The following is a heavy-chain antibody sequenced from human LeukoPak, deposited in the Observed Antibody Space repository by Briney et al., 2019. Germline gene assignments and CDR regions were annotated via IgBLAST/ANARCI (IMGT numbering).Heavy chain of an antibody. V-gene: IGHV4-59*01. D-gene: IGHD3-10*01. J-gene: IGHJ4*02. Sequence: PSETPSLTCTVSGGSISSYYWSWIRQPPGKGLEWIGYIYYSGSTNYNPSLKSRVTISVDTSKNQFSLKLSSVTAADTAVYYCARASTGRPVGGQGTLVTVSS. CDR1: GGSISSYY. CDR2: IYYSGST. CDR3: ARASTGRPV.